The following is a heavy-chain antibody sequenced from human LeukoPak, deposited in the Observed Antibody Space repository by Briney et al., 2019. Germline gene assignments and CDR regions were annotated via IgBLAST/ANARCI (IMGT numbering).Heavy chain of an antibody. CDR2: ISFDGINK. V-gene: IGHV3-30*14. D-gene: IGHD2-15*01. CDR3: ASAKSGPFDY. Sequence: VRSLRLSCAAFGFTFSNYAIHWVRQAPGTGLEWVAVISFDGINKYYAESLKGRFTISRDNSKNTLYLQMNSVRPEDTAVDFCASAKSGPFDYWGQGTLVTVSS. J-gene: IGHJ4*02. CDR1: GFTFSNYA.